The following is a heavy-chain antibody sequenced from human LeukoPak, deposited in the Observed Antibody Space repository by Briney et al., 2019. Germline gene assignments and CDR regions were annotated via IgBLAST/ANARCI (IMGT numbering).Heavy chain of an antibody. CDR1: DYSISSGYY. D-gene: IGHD2-2*03. Sequence: KSSETLTLTCTVSDYSISSGYYWGWIRQPQGEGVGLIGSLYHGGNTYYKLSVKSRVTISVDSSKNKVSLKLNSVSAADTAVYYCARVSVDIVAAELPHYYYYYMDVWGKGTTVTVPS. V-gene: IGHV4-38-2*02. J-gene: IGHJ6*03. CDR3: ARVSVDIVAAELPHYYYYYMDV. CDR2: LYHGGNT.